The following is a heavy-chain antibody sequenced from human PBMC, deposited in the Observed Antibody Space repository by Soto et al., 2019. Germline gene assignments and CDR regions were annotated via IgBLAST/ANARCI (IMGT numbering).Heavy chain of an antibody. CDR1: EFTFSTYS. J-gene: IGHJ4*02. CDR2: ISSSSGRV. Sequence: EVQLVESGGGLVKPGESLRLSCAASEFTFSTYSMNWVRQAPGKGLEWVSSISSSSGRVYYADSVKGRFTISRDNAKNSLCLQMNRLRAEDTAVYYCPGRYYATGVCPFDSWGQGTLVTVSS. CDR3: PGRYYATGVCPFDS. V-gene: IGHV3-21*01. D-gene: IGHD2-8*01.